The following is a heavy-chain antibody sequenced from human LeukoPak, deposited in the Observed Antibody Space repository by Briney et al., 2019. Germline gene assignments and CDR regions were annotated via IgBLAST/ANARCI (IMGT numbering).Heavy chain of an antibody. CDR1: GGTFSSYA. J-gene: IGHJ4*02. Sequence: SVKVSCKASGGTFSSYAISWVRQAPGQGLEWMGGIIPIFGTANYAQKFQGRVTITADESTSTAYMELSSLRSEDTAVYYCARERGVTIFGVAPLYYFDYWGQGTLVTVSS. D-gene: IGHD3-3*01. V-gene: IGHV1-69*13. CDR3: ARERGVTIFGVAPLYYFDY. CDR2: IIPIFGTA.